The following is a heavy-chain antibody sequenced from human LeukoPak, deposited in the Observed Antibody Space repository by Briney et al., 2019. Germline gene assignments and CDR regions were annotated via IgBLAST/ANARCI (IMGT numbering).Heavy chain of an antibody. Sequence: SETLSLTCTVSGGSISSSSYYWGWIRQPPGKGLEWIESIYYSGSTYYNPSLKSRVTISVDTSRNQFSLKLSSVTAADTAVYYCASGYSSGWSNYWGQGTLVTVSS. CDR2: IYYSGST. V-gene: IGHV4-39*01. CDR3: ASGYSSGWSNY. CDR1: GGSISSSSYY. J-gene: IGHJ4*02. D-gene: IGHD6-19*01.